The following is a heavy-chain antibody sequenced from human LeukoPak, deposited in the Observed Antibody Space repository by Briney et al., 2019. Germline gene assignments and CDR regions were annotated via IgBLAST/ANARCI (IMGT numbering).Heavy chain of an antibody. CDR3: ARSCSSTSCLYYGMDV. Sequence: SETLSLTCTVSGDSSSSYYWSWIRQPPGKGLEWIGYISHSGSTNYNPSLKSRVTISVDRSKNQFSLKLSSVTAADTAVYYCARSCSSTSCLYYGMDVWGQGTTVTVSS. J-gene: IGHJ6*02. CDR2: ISHSGST. V-gene: IGHV4-59*12. D-gene: IGHD2-2*01. CDR1: GDSSSSYY.